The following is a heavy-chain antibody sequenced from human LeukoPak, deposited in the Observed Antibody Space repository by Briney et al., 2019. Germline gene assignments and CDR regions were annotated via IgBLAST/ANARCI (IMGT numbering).Heavy chain of an antibody. Sequence: GGSLRLSCAASGFTFYDYGMSWVRQVPGKGLEWVSGINWNGSGAGYADSVKGRFTISRDNAKNSLYLQMNSLRAEDTAVYYCAKVPLITAFKYFDYWGQGTLVTVSS. D-gene: IGHD3-16*01. CDR2: INWNGSGA. CDR3: AKVPLITAFKYFDY. J-gene: IGHJ4*02. V-gene: IGHV3-20*04. CDR1: GFTFYDYG.